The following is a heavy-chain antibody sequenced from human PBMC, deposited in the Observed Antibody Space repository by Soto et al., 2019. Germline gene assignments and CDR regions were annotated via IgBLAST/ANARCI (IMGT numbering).Heavy chain of an antibody. D-gene: IGHD3-16*01. J-gene: IGHJ4*02. CDR3: AHTSYAYGLSGDY. CDR1: GFSLTVNRVG. CDR2: IYPDADK. Sequence: QITLKESGPTLVKPTQTLSLTCTFSGFSLTVNRVGVAWIRQPPGKALECLALIYPDADKRYSPSLRSRLTVTKDTAENQVVLTMTNMDPVDTATYYCAHTSYAYGLSGDYWGQGLLVTVSS. V-gene: IGHV2-5*02.